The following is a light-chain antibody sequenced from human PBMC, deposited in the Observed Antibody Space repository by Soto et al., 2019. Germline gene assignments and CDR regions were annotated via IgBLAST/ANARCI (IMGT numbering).Light chain of an antibody. J-gene: IGLJ3*02. CDR1: SSNIGSNY. Sequence: QLVLTQPPSASGTPGQRVTISCSGSSSNIGSNYVYWYQQLPGTAPKLLIYRNNQRPSGVPDRFSGSKSGTSASLAISGLRSDDEADYYCAAWDDSLSGPLFGGGTKVTVL. V-gene: IGLV1-47*01. CDR2: RNN. CDR3: AAWDDSLSGPL.